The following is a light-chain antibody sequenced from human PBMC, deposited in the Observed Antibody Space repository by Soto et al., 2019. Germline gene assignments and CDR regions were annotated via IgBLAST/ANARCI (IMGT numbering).Light chain of an antibody. V-gene: IGLV2-14*01. CDR1: SSDVGVYNS. J-gene: IGLJ1*01. CDR2: EVS. CDR3: TSYTKSNTVV. Sequence: QSALTQPASVSGSPGQSITISCTGTSSDVGVYNSVSWYVHHPGKAPKLIIFEVSSRPSGVSDRFSGSKSGNTASLTISGLQAEDEAAYYCTSYTKSNTVVFGSGTKLTVL.